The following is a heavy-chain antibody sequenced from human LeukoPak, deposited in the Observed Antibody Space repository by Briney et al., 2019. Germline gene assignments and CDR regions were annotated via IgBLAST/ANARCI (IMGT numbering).Heavy chain of an antibody. J-gene: IGHJ4*02. Sequence: ASVKVSCKASGGTFSSYAISWVRQAPGQGLEWMGGIIPIFGTANYAQKFQGRVTITADESTSTAYMELSSLRSEDTAVYYCGRDKLDNWNDQDGDYWGQGTLVTVSS. V-gene: IGHV1-69*13. CDR1: GGTFSSYA. CDR2: IIPIFGTA. CDR3: GRDKLDNWNDQDGDY. D-gene: IGHD1-20*01.